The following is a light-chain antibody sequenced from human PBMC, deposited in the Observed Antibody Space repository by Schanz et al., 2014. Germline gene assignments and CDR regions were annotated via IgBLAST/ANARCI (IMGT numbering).Light chain of an antibody. CDR2: TNN. V-gene: IGLV1-47*01. CDR1: SSNIGSNY. Sequence: QSVLTQPPSASGTPGQRVTISCSGSSSNIGSNYVYWYQQLPGTAPKLLMYTNNQRPSGVPDRFSGSKSGTSASLAISGLQSEDEADYYCAAWDDSLNGWVFGGGTKLTVL. CDR3: AAWDDSLNGWV. J-gene: IGLJ3*02.